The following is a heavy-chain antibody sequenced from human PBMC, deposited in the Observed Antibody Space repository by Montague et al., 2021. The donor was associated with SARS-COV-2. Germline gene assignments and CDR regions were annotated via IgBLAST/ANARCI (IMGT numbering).Heavy chain of an antibody. CDR3: ARGMIRGVTTPFDY. CDR1: SGSIISSGYY. V-gene: IGHV4-39*02. CDR2: IYYSGTT. J-gene: IGHJ4*02. Sequence: ETLSLTCSVSSGSIISSGYYWGWIRQPPGRELEWIGNIYYSGTTYYNPSLQSRGTISVDTSKNHLSLRLSSVTAADTAVYFCARGMIRGVTTPFDYWGQGSQVTVSS. D-gene: IGHD3-10*01.